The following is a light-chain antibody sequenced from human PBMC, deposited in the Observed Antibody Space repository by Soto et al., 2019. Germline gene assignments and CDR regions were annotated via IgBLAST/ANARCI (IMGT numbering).Light chain of an antibody. Sequence: QSVLTQPASVSGSPGQSITIPCTGTSSDVGGYNYVSWYQQHPGKAPKLMIYEVSNRPSGVSNRFSGSKSGNTASLTISGLQAEDEADYYCSSYTSSSTLVFGTGTNVTVL. CDR3: SSYTSSSTLV. V-gene: IGLV2-14*01. J-gene: IGLJ1*01. CDR2: EVS. CDR1: SSDVGGYNY.